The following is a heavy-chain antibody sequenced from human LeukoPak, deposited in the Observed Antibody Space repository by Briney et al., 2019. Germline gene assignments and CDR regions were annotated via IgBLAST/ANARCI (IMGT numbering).Heavy chain of an antibody. CDR3: ARRVYYDTSGYHPTAGYFDL. D-gene: IGHD3-22*01. J-gene: IGHJ2*01. CDR1: GGSIFNYY. V-gene: IGHV4-4*08. CDR2: VYANGIT. Sequence: PSETLSLTCTVSGGSIFNYYWHWIRQSPGKGLEWAGYVYANGITAYNPSLRSRGSMSIDTSRSQFSLRLTSVTAADTATYYCARRVYYDTSGYHPTAGYFDLWGRGTLVSVSS.